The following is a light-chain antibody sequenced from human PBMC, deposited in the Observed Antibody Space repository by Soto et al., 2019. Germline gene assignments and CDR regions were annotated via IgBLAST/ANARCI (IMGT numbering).Light chain of an antibody. J-gene: IGKJ2*01. Sequence: DIVMTQTPLSSPVPLGQPASISCRSSQSLVNSDGNTYLSWLQQRPGQPPRLLIYKISNRVSGVPDRFRGSGAVTDFTLRINRVEAVDVGVYYCKQATHFPTFGQGTKLEIK. CDR2: KIS. CDR1: QSLVNSDGNTY. V-gene: IGKV2-24*01. CDR3: KQATHFPT.